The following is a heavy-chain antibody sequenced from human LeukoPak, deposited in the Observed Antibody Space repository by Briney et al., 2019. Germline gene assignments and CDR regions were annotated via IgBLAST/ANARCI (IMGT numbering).Heavy chain of an antibody. Sequence: SQTLSLTCTVSGGSISSGDYYWSWIRQPPGKGLEWIAYMYYSGSTYYNPSLKSRVTMSADTSKNQLSLKLSSVTAADTAVYYCARPYYYDSRIDPWGQGILVTVSP. D-gene: IGHD3-22*01. V-gene: IGHV4-30-4*01. CDR2: MYYSGST. CDR1: GGSISSGDYY. J-gene: IGHJ5*02. CDR3: ARPYYYDSRIDP.